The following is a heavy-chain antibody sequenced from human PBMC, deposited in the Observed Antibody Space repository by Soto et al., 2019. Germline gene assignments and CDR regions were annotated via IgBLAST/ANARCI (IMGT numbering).Heavy chain of an antibody. J-gene: IGHJ6*02. CDR1: GGSISSYY. D-gene: IGHD3-10*01. V-gene: IGHV4-59*01. CDR3: ARLITMVRGGRMDV. Sequence: PSETLSLTCTVSGGSISSYYWSWIRQPPGKGLEWIGYIYYSGSTNYNPSLKSRVTISVDTSKNQFSLKLSSVTAADTAVCYCARLITMVRGGRMDVWGQGTTVTVSS. CDR2: IYYSGST.